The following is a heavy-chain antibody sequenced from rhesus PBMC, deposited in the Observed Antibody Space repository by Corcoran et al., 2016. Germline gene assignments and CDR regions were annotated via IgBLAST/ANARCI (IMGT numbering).Heavy chain of an antibody. CDR3: ARNIVGTLDFDY. CDR1: GGSLSDSSR. D-gene: IGHD5-24*01. CDR2: IYGSSTST. V-gene: IGHV4S10*01. J-gene: IGHJ4*01. Sequence: QVQLQESGPGLLKPSETLSLTCPVSGGSLSDSSRWSWLRQPPGKGLEWIGYIYGSSTSTNYNPSLKSRVTMSKDTSKNQFSLKLSSVTAADTAVYYCARNIVGTLDFDYWGQGVLVTVSS.